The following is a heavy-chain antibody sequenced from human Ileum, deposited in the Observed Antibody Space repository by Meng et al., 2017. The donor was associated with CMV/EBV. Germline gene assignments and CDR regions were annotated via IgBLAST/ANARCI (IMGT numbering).Heavy chain of an antibody. CDR3: AKIAVTRRGDYYNTMDF. J-gene: IGHJ6*02. Sequence: ASVKVSCKASGYTFTAFYIHWARQAPGQGLEWMGWINPNSGGTNYAQRFQGRVIMTRDTSITTAYMELSSMRSDDTAVYYCAKIAVTRRGDYYNTMDFWGQGTMVTVSS. V-gene: IGHV1-2*02. CDR1: GYTFTAFY. CDR2: INPNSGGT. D-gene: IGHD3-10*01.